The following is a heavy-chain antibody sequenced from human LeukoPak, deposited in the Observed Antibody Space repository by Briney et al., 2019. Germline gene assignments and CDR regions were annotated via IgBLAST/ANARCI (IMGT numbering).Heavy chain of an antibody. V-gene: IGHV3-74*01. J-gene: IGHJ4*02. Sequence: PGRSLRLSCAASGFTFSKYWMHWVRQGPGEGLVWVSRLNIDGDYTSYADSVKGRFTISRDNAKNTVYLQMNSLRAEDTAVYYCVGGYGGFWGQGTLVTVSS. CDR1: GFTFSKYW. CDR2: LNIDGDYT. D-gene: IGHD5-12*01. CDR3: VGGYGGF.